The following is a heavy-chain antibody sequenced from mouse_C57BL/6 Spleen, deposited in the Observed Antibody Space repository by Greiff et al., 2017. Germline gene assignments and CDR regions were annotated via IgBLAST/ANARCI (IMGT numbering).Heavy chain of an antibody. CDR1: GFTFSSYA. Sequence: EVQVVESGEGLVKPGGSLKLSCAASGFTFSSYAMSWVRQTPEKRLEWVAYISSGGDYIYYDDTVKGRFTISRDHARNTLYLQMSSLKSEDTAMYYCTRDGNYSNTWFAYWGQGTLVTVSA. CDR2: ISSGGDYI. V-gene: IGHV5-9-1*02. D-gene: IGHD2-5*01. J-gene: IGHJ3*01. CDR3: TRDGNYSNTWFAY.